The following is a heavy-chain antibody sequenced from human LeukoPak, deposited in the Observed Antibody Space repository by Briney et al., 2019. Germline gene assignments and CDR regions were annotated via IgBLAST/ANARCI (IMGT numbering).Heavy chain of an antibody. CDR3: VRGDLSCHGSGSYCAFDI. CDR1: GGSINTYY. J-gene: IGHJ3*02. CDR2: IYYTVST. Sequence: SETLSLTCSVSGGSINTYYWSWLRQSPGKGLEWIGFIYYTVSTHYNPSLRSRVSISVDTSKNQFSLRLTSVTAADTAVYYCVRGDLSCHGSGSYCAFDIWGQGTMVTVSS. V-gene: IGHV4-59*08. D-gene: IGHD3-10*01.